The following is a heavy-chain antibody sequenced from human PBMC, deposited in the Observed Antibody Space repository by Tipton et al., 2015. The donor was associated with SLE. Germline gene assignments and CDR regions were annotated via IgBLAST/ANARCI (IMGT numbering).Heavy chain of an antibody. V-gene: IGHV4-59*01. CDR3: ARGGPDAFDI. Sequence: TLSLTCTVSGGSISSYYWSWFRQPPGKGLEWIGYIYYSGSTNYNPSLTSRVTISVDTSKNQFSLKLSSVTAADTAVYYCARGGPDAFDIWGQGTMVTVSS. CDR1: GGSISSYY. D-gene: IGHD2-15*01. J-gene: IGHJ3*02. CDR2: IYYSGST.